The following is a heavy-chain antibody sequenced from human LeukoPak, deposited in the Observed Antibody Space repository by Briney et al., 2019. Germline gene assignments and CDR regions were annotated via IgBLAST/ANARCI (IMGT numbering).Heavy chain of an antibody. D-gene: IGHD3-22*01. V-gene: IGHV3-30*02. CDR1: GFTFSSYG. Sequence: GGSLRLSCAASGFTFSSYGMHWVRRAPGKGLEWVAFIRYDGSNKYYADSVKGRFTISRDNSKNTLYLQMNSLRAEDTAVYYCAKDSARLRYYDSSGYYPFDYWGQGTLVTVSS. CDR2: IRYDGSNK. CDR3: AKDSARLRYYDSSGYYPFDY. J-gene: IGHJ4*02.